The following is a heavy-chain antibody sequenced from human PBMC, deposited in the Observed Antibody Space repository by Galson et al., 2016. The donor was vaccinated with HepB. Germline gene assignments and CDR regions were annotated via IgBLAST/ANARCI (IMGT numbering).Heavy chain of an antibody. CDR2: IIPVSASP. D-gene: IGHD3-10*01. V-gene: IGHV1-69*06. Sequence: SVKVSCKASGGSLRDYGISWILQAPGQGLEWMGGIIPVSASPKYAQKFQDRVTIFADTSTNTGYLEVYRLRSEDTAVYYCAGQRVESRLNMVANWFDAWGQGTLVTVSS. CDR3: AGQRVESRLNMVANWFDA. CDR1: GGSLRDYG. J-gene: IGHJ5*02.